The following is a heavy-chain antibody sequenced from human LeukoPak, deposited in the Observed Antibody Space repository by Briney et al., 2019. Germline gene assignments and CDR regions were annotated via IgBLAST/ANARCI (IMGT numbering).Heavy chain of an antibody. V-gene: IGHV1-8*03. CDR1: GYTFTSHD. Sequence: ASVKVSCKASGYTFTSHDINWVRQASGQGLEWMGWMNPNSGNTGCAQKFQGRVTITRDTSISTAYMELSSLRSEDTAVYYCARWAERGFYYYDSSGSWGQGTLVTVSS. D-gene: IGHD3-22*01. CDR2: MNPNSGNT. J-gene: IGHJ4*02. CDR3: ARWAERGFYYYDSSGS.